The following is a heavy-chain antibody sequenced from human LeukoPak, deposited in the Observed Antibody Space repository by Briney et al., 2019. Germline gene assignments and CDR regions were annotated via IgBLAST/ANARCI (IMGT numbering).Heavy chain of an antibody. J-gene: IGHJ6*02. CDR1: GGTFSSYA. Sequence: SVKVSCKASGGTFSSYAISWVRQAPGQGLEWMGRIIPIFGIANYAQKFQGRVTITADKSTSTAYMELSSLRSEDTAVYYCARDRYCSSTSCYGGYYYYGMDVWGQGTTVTVSS. CDR2: IIPIFGIA. CDR3: ARDRYCSSTSCYGGYYYYGMDV. D-gene: IGHD2-2*01. V-gene: IGHV1-69*04.